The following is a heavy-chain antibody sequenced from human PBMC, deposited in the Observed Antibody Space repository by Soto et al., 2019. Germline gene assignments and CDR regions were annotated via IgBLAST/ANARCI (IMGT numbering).Heavy chain of an antibody. CDR3: ARGRSPFWSGYPYYYYGMDV. CDR2: INPSGGST. J-gene: IGHJ6*02. V-gene: IGHV1-46*01. D-gene: IGHD3-3*01. CDR1: GYTFTSYY. Sequence: ASVKVSCKASGYTFTSYYMHWVRQAPGQGLEWMGIINPSGGSTSYAQKFQGRVTMTRDTSTSTVYMELSSLRSEDTAVYYCARGRSPFWSGYPYYYYGMDVWRQGTTVTVSS.